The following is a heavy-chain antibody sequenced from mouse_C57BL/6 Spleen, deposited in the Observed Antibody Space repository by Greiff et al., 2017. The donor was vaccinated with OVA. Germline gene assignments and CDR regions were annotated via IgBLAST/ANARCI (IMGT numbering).Heavy chain of an antibody. J-gene: IGHJ1*03. V-gene: IGHV3-6*01. CDR2: ISYAGSN. CDR1: GYSITSGYY. Sequence: EVKLMESGPGLVKPSQSLSLTCSVTGYSITSGYYWNWIRQFPGNKLEWMGYISYAGSNNYNPSLTNRISITRDTSKNQFFLKLNSVTTEDTAPYYCAREANWDWYFDVWGTGTTVTVSS. CDR3: AREANWDWYFDV. D-gene: IGHD4-1*01.